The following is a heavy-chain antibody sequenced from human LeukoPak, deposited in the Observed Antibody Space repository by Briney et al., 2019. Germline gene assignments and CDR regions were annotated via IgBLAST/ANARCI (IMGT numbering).Heavy chain of an antibody. CDR1: GGSISSYY. J-gene: IGHJ3*02. Sequence: SETLSLTCTVSGGSISSYYWSWIRQPPGKGLEWIGYIYYSGSTNYNPSLKSRVTISVDTSKNQFSLKLSSVTAADTAVYYCAAPTGYYDSSGSDAFDIWGQGTMVTVSS. CDR3: AAPTGYYDSSGSDAFDI. CDR2: IYYSGST. V-gene: IGHV4-59*01. D-gene: IGHD3-22*01.